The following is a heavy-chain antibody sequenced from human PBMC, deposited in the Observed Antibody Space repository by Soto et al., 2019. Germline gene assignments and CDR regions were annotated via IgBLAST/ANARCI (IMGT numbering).Heavy chain of an antibody. J-gene: IGHJ4*02. CDR1: GYSFTGNS. Sequence: ASVKVSCKASGYSFTGNSMHWVRQAPGQGLEWLGWINAYNGGTNYAQKFQGRVTMTTDTSTSTAYMELRSLRSDDTAVYYCARNYGDNQPHDYWGQGTLVTVSS. CDR2: INAYNGGT. CDR3: ARNYGDNQPHDY. V-gene: IGHV1-2*02. D-gene: IGHD4-17*01.